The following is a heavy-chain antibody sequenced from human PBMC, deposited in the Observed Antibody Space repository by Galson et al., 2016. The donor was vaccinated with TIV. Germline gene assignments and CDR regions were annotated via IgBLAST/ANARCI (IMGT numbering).Heavy chain of an antibody. V-gene: IGHV3-21*01. CDR2: ISSGSSQ. CDR3: AKSGDSRSIDS. D-gene: IGHD3-22*01. CDR1: GFSFSTYS. Sequence: SLRLSCAASGFSFSTYSMNWVRQAPGKGLEWVSSISSGSSQFYADSVEGRFAISRDNSKNTLYLQMNSLGAEDTALYYCAKSGDSRSIDSWGQGTLVIVSS. J-gene: IGHJ4*02.